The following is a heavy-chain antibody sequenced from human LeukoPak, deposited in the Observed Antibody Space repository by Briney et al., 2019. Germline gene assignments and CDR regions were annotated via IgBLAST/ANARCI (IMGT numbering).Heavy chain of an antibody. CDR3: ARIPYYYDSSGYYDY. Sequence: SVKVSCKASGGTFSSYSISWVRQAPGQGLEWMGIIIPSFGTANYTQKFQGRVTITADVSTSTAYMELSSLRSEDTAVYYCARIPYYYDSSGYYDYWGQGTLVTVSS. D-gene: IGHD3-22*01. CDR2: IIPSFGTA. V-gene: IGHV1-69*13. CDR1: GGTFSSYS. J-gene: IGHJ4*02.